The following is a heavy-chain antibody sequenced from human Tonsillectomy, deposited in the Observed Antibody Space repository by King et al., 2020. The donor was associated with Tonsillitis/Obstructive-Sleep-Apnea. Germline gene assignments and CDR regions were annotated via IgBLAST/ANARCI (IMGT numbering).Heavy chain of an antibody. CDR2: IKQDGSEK. V-gene: IGHV3-7*04. CDR1: GFTFSNYW. CDR3: ARSRLAVTHTGVSFRY. D-gene: IGHD6-19*01. Sequence: VQLVESGGGLVQRGGSLRLSCAASGFTFSNYWMSWVRQAPGQGLDWVANIKQDGSEKYFVDSVKGRFTISRDNAKNSLYLQMNSLRAEDTAVYYCARSRLAVTHTGVSFRYWGQGTLVTVSS. J-gene: IGHJ4*02.